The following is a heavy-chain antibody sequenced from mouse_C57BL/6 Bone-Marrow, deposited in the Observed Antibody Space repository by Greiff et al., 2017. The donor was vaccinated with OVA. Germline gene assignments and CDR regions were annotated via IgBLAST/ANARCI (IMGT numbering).Heavy chain of an antibody. D-gene: IGHD4-1*01. V-gene: IGHV5-17*01. J-gene: IGHJ1*03. Sequence: EVQLQQSGGGLVKPGGSLKLSCAASGFTFSDYGMHWVRQAPEKGLEWVAYISSGSSTIYYADTVKGRFTISRDNAKNTLFLQMTSLRSEDTAMYYCARSWAYWYFDVWGTGTTVTVSS. CDR1: GFTFSDYG. CDR2: ISSGSSTI. CDR3: ARSWAYWYFDV.